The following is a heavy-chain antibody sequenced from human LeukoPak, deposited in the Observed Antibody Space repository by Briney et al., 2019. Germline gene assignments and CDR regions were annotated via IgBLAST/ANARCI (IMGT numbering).Heavy chain of an antibody. D-gene: IGHD6-19*01. CDR1: GFTFSSYA. CDR3: ARVRLRYSSGWYGDVFDY. J-gene: IGHJ4*02. CDR2: ISYDGSNK. V-gene: IGHV3-30-3*01. Sequence: PGGSLRLSCAASGFTFSSYAMHWVRQAPGKGLEWVAVISYDGSNKYYADSVKGRFTISRDNSKNTLYLQMNSLRAEDTAVYYCARVRLRYSSGWYGDVFDYWGQGTLVTVSS.